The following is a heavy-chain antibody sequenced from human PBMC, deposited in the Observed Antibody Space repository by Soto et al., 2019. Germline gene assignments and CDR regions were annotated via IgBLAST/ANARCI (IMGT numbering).Heavy chain of an antibody. CDR3: ARDPNDYDSSGYYYVPNYFDY. V-gene: IGHV1-69*06. CDR2: IIPIFGTA. Sequence: SVKVSCKASGSPFSSYAISWVRQALGQGLEWMGGIIPIFGTANYAQKFQGRVTITADKSTSTANMDMSSLRSENTAVYYYARDPNDYDSSGYYYVPNYFDYWVQGTLVTVSS. J-gene: IGHJ4*02. D-gene: IGHD3-22*01. CDR1: GSPFSSYA.